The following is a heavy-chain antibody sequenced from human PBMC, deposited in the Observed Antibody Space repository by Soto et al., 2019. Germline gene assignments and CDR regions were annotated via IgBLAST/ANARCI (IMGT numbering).Heavy chain of an antibody. Sequence: GESLKISCKGSGYSFTSYWISWVRQMPGKGLEWMGRIDPSDSYTNYSPSFQGHVTISADKSISTAYLQWSSLKASDIAMYYCAILGSSWFDPCGQGTFVTVSS. V-gene: IGHV5-10-1*01. CDR3: AILGSSWFDP. CDR1: GYSFTSYW. D-gene: IGHD2-15*01. CDR2: IDPSDSYT. J-gene: IGHJ5*02.